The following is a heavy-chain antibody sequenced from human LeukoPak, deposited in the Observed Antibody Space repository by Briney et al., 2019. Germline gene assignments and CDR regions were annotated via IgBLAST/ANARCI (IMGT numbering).Heavy chain of an antibody. CDR2: INHSGST. CDR1: GGSFGGYY. D-gene: IGHD6-13*01. V-gene: IGHV4-34*01. Sequence: SETLSLTCAAYGGSFGGYYWSWIRQPPGKGLEWIGEINHSGSTNYNPSLKSRVTISVDTSKNQFSLKLSSVTAADTAVYYCARGSSWSNADGMDVWGQGTTVTVSS. J-gene: IGHJ6*02. CDR3: ARGSSWSNADGMDV.